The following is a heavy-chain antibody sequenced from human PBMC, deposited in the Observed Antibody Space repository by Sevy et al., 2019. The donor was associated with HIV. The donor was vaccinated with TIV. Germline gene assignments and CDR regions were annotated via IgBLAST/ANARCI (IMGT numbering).Heavy chain of an antibody. CDR2: IRSKAYGGTT. D-gene: IGHD3-10*01. J-gene: IGHJ4*02. CDR1: GFTFGDYA. V-gene: IGHV3-49*03. CDR3: TRAGTMVRGVIYPYFDY. Sequence: GESLRLSCTASGFTFGDYAMSWFRQAPGKGLEWVGFIRSKAYGGTTEYAASVKGRFTISRDDSKSIAYLQMNSLKTEDTAVYYCTRAGTMVRGVIYPYFDYWGQGTLVTVSS.